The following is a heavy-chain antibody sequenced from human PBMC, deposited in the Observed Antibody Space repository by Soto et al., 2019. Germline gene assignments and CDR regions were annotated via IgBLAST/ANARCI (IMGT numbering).Heavy chain of an antibody. CDR1: GGSTSSYY. CDR2: IYYSGST. Sequence: ASETLSLTCSVSGGSTSSYYWSWIRQPPGKGLEWIGYIYYSGSTNYNPSLKSRVTISVDTSKNQFSLKLSSVTAADTAAYYCARLPWADYGGIFDPWGQGTQVTVS. V-gene: IGHV4-59*01. D-gene: IGHD4-17*01. J-gene: IGHJ5*02. CDR3: ARLPWADYGGIFDP.